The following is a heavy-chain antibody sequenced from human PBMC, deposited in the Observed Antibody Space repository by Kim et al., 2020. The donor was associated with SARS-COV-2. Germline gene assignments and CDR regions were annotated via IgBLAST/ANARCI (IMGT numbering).Heavy chain of an antibody. V-gene: IGHV3-33*05. J-gene: IGHJ4*02. CDR1: GFTFSSYG. Sequence: GGSLRLSCAASGFTFSSYGMHWVRQAPGKGLEWVAVISYDGSNKYYADSVKGRFTISRDNSKNTLYLQMNSLRAEDTAVYYCARDGDCSSTSCYAGFDYWGQGTLVTVSS. CDR3: ARDGDCSSTSCYAGFDY. D-gene: IGHD2-2*01. CDR2: ISYDGSNK.